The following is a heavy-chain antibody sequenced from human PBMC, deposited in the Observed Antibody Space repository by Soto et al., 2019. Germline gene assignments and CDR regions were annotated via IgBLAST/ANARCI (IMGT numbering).Heavy chain of an antibody. Sequence: QLHLVQSGAVVKKPGASVTVSCSASGYPVTAYYMHWVRQAPGRGLEWMGGINPATGAAKYTQTFRGRVTMTRDTSTRKVFMELRGLTSEDTAVFYCARGGGVGVAGSAAFDMWGQGTLVTVSS. D-gene: IGHD3-3*01. J-gene: IGHJ3*02. CDR1: GYPVTAYY. V-gene: IGHV1-2*02. CDR2: INPATGAA. CDR3: ARGGGVGVAGSAAFDM.